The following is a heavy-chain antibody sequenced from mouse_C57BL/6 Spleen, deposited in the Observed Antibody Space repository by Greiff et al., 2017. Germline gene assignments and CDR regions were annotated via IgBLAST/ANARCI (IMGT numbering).Heavy chain of an antibody. J-gene: IGHJ3*01. Sequence: EVQLQESGPELVKPGASVKISCKASGYSFTGYYMNWVKQSPEKSLEWIGEINPSTGGTTYNQKFKAKATLTVDKSSSTAYMQLKSLTSEDSAVYYCARPDGYYGDWFAYWGQGTLVTVSA. CDR2: INPSTGGT. CDR3: ARPDGYYGDWFAY. D-gene: IGHD2-3*01. CDR1: GYSFTGYY. V-gene: IGHV1-42*01.